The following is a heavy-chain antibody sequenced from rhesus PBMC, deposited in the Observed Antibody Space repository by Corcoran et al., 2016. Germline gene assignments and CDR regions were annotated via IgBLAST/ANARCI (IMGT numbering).Heavy chain of an antibody. CDR3: AKVEIRGDYYGLDS. Sequence: EVQLVESGGGLAKPGGSLRLSCAASGFTFSSYWMNWVRQAPGKGLELVSAINSGGGSTYYADSVKGRFTISRDNSKNTLSLQMHSLRAEDTAVYYCAKVEIRGDYYGLDSWGQGVVVTVSS. CDR2: INSGGGST. V-gene: IGHV3S25*01. CDR1: GFTFSSYW. D-gene: IGHD3-9*01. J-gene: IGHJ6*01.